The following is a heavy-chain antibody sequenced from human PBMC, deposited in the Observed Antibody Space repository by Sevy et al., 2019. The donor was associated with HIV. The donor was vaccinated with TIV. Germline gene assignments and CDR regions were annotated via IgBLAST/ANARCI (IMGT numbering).Heavy chain of an antibody. D-gene: IGHD1-26*01. J-gene: IGHJ4*02. CDR1: GFIFSSYG. V-gene: IGHV3-30*18. CDR3: VKGGVTWELLDY. CDR2: ISYDGSSK. Sequence: GGSLRLSCAASGFIFSSYGMHWVRQAPGKGLEWVTIISYDGSSKYYADSVKRRFTISRDNSENILYLQMNSLRTDDTAVYYCVKGGVTWELLDYWGQGTLVTVSS.